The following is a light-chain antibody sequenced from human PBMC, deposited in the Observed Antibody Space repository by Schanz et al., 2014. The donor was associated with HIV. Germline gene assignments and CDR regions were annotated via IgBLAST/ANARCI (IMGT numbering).Light chain of an antibody. CDR3: ATWDDRFKGPV. V-gene: IGLV1-40*01. CDR2: GNS. Sequence: QSVLTQPPSVSGAPGQRVTISCTGSSSNIGAGYDVHWYQQLPGTAPKLLIYGNSNRPSGVPDRFSGSKSGTSASLAITGLQAEDEADYFCATWDDRFKGPVFGGGTKLTVL. CDR1: SSNIGAGYD. J-gene: IGLJ3*02.